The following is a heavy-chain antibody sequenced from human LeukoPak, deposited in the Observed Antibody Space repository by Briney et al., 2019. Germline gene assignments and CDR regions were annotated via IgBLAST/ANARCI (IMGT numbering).Heavy chain of an antibody. CDR1: RYIFTSYY. D-gene: IGHD6-13*01. Sequence: ASVKVSCKASRYIFTSYYIHWVRQAPGQGLEWMGWINPNNGGTKYAQKFQARVTMTTDTSITTAYMELSRLRSDDTAMYYCVRDRGSSWFADYWGQGTLLTVSS. V-gene: IGHV1-2*02. J-gene: IGHJ4*02. CDR3: VRDRGSSWFADY. CDR2: INPNNGGT.